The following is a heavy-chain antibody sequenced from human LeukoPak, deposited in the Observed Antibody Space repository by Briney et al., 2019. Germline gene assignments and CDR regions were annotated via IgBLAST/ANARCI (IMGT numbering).Heavy chain of an antibody. CDR2: IYYSGST. J-gene: IGHJ4*02. D-gene: IGHD6-13*01. V-gene: IGHV4-59*01. CDR3: ARVTGYRIEDYFDY. Sequence: SETLSLTCTVSGGSISSYYWSWIRQPPGKGLEWIGYIYYSGSTNYNPSLKSRVTISVETSKNEFSPKLRSVTAADTAVYYCARVTGYRIEDYFDYWGQGTLVTVSS. CDR1: GGSISSYY.